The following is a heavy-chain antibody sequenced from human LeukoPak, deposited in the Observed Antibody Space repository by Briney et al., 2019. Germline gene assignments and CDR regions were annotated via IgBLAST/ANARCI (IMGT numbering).Heavy chain of an antibody. D-gene: IGHD3-10*01. CDR3: ARDGGSFYGSGKIDY. CDR1: GGPISSYY. J-gene: IGHJ4*02. Sequence: SETLSLTCTVSGGPISSYYWSWIRQPPGKGLEWIGYIYYSGSTNYNPSLKSRVTISVDTSKNQFSLKLSSVTAADTAVYYCARDGGSFYGSGKIDYWGQGTLVTVSS. CDR2: IYYSGST. V-gene: IGHV4-59*01.